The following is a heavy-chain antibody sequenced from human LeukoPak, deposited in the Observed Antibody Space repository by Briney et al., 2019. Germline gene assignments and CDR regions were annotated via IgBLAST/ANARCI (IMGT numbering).Heavy chain of an antibody. Sequence: PSETLSLTCAVYGGSFSGYYWSWIRQPPGKGLEWIGEINHSGSTNYNPSLKSRVTISVDTSKNQFSLKLSSVTAADTAVYYCARAFRSVTMIVVVIFDYRGQGTLVTVSS. D-gene: IGHD3-22*01. J-gene: IGHJ4*02. V-gene: IGHV4-34*01. CDR1: GGSFSGYY. CDR2: INHSGST. CDR3: ARAFRSVTMIVVVIFDY.